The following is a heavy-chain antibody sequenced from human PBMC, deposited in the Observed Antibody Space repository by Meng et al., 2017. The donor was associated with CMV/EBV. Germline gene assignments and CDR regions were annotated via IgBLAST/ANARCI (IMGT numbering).Heavy chain of an antibody. J-gene: IGHJ6*02. CDR2: ISAYNGNT. CDR1: GYTFTSYG. V-gene: IGHV1-18*01. D-gene: IGHD6-13*01. CDR3: ARLPHSSSGYYYYGMDV. Sequence: ASVKVSCKASGYTFTSYGISWVRQAPRQGLEWMGWISAYNGNTNYAQKLQGRVTMTTDTSTSTAYMELRSLRSDDTAVYYCARLPHSSSGYYYYGMDVWGQGTTVTVSS.